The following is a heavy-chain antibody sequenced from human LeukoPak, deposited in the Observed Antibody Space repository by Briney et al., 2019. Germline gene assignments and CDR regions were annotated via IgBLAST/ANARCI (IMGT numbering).Heavy chain of an antibody. J-gene: IGHJ4*02. CDR1: GKTFTSYY. CDR3: ARGFISADDNS. V-gene: IGHV1-2*02. CDR2: INPQNGDT. D-gene: IGHD5-24*01. Sequence: GASVKVSCKASGKTFTSYYIHWVRQAPGQGREYMGWINPQNGDTKYEPKFQGRVTMTRDTSINTAYVELSGLRFDDTAVYFCARGFISADDNSWGQGTLVTVSS.